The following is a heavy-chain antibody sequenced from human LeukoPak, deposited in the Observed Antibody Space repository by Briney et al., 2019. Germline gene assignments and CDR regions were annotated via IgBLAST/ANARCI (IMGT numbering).Heavy chain of an antibody. V-gene: IGHV5-51*01. D-gene: IGHD2-21*01. Sequence: GESLKISCKGSGYSFTSYWIGWVRQMPGKGLEWMGIIYPGDSDTRYSPSFQGQVTISADKSISTAYLQWSSLKASDTAMYYCARHALAYPSYYYYMDVWGKGTTVTISS. CDR2: IYPGDSDT. CDR3: ARHALAYPSYYYYMDV. J-gene: IGHJ6*03. CDR1: GYSFTSYW.